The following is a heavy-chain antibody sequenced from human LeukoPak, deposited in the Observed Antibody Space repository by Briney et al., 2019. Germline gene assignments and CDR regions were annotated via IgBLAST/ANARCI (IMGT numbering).Heavy chain of an antibody. D-gene: IGHD4-11*01. CDR3: ARQYSNFEGSFDM. CDR1: AYTFTNYW. J-gene: IGHJ3*02. CDR2: IYPGDSDI. V-gene: IGHV5-51*01. Sequence: GESLKISCQGSAYTFTNYWIGWVRQMPGKGLEWMGIIYPGDSDIRESPSFQGQVIISADKSISTTYLQWSSLKASDTAMYYCARQYSNFEGSFDMWGQGTMVTVSS.